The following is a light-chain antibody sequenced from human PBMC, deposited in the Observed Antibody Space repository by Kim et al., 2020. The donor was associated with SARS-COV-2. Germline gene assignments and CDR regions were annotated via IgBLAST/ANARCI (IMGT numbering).Light chain of an antibody. CDR3: QQYNSDLQVA. CDR1: QSISRW. CDR2: AAS. Sequence: ASVGDRVTIPCRASQSISRWLVWYQQKPGKAPKLLIYAASTLESGVPSRFSGSGSGTEATLTISSLQPDDFATYYCQQYNSDLQVAFGGGTKVEIK. V-gene: IGKV1-5*01. J-gene: IGKJ4*01.